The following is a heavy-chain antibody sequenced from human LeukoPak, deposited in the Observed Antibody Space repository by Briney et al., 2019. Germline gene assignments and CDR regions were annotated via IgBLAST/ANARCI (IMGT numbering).Heavy chain of an antibody. J-gene: IGHJ5*02. CDR3: ARTRGYSNDWFDP. V-gene: IGHV4-4*09. Sequence: SETLSLTCTVSGGSISSYYWSWIRRPPGKGLEWIGYIYTSGSTNYNPSLKSRVTISVDTSKNQFSLKLSSVTAADTAVYYCARTRGYSNDWFDPWGQGTLVTVSS. CDR2: IYTSGST. D-gene: IGHD5-12*01. CDR1: GGSISSYY.